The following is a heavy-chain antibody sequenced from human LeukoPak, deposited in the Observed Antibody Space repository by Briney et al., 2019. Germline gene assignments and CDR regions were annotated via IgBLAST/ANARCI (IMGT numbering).Heavy chain of an antibody. CDR3: AREQQLVNWFDP. CDR2: IYTSGST. J-gene: IGHJ5*02. Sequence: MASETLSLTCTVSGGSISSYYWSWIRQPAGKGLEWIGRIYTSGSTNYNPSLKSRVTMSVDTSKNQFSLKLSSVTAADTAVYYCAREQQLVNWFDPWGQGTLVTVSP. CDR1: GGSISSYY. V-gene: IGHV4-4*07. D-gene: IGHD6-13*01.